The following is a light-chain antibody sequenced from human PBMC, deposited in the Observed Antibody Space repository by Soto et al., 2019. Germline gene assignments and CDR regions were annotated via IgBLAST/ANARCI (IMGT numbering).Light chain of an antibody. CDR1: QAIKNF. V-gene: IGKV1-33*01. J-gene: IGKJ5*01. Sequence: DFQMTQSPSSLSASVGDRVTITCRATQAIKNFLNWYQQKPGRAPKLLISDASTLQRGGPSRFSGSGSGTHFTFVISSLQPEDVGTYYCQQSDNLPLTFGQGTRLDIK. CDR2: DAS. CDR3: QQSDNLPLT.